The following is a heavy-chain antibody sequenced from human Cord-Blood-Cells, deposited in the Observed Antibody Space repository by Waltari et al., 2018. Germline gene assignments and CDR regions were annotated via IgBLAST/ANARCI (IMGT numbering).Heavy chain of an antibody. V-gene: IGHV4-4*07. J-gene: IGHJ3*02. Sequence: QVQLPESGPGLVKPSETLSLACTVSGGSISSYYWSWIRQPAGKGREWIGRIYISGSTNYNPSLKSRVTMSVDTSKNQFSLKLSSVTAADTAVYYCARDRTTTAHDAFDIWGQGTMVTVSS. CDR3: ARDRTTTAHDAFDI. CDR1: GGSISSYY. CDR2: IYISGST. D-gene: IGHD5-18*01.